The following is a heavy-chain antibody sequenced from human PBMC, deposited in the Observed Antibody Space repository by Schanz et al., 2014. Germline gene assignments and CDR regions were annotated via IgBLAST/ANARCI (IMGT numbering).Heavy chain of an antibody. CDR3: ARANCRRKINFDY. V-gene: IGHV3-23*01. CDR1: GFTFSNYA. J-gene: IGHJ4*02. CDR2: FIVDSGNT. D-gene: IGHD2-21*01. Sequence: EVQLLESGGGLERPGGSLRLSWAASGFTFSNYAMSWVRQGPGKGLEWVTGFIVDSGNTYYACPGKGRFAISRYNSTDTLYLRMSSLRAEDTYIYSCARANCRRKINFDYWGRGTLVTVSS.